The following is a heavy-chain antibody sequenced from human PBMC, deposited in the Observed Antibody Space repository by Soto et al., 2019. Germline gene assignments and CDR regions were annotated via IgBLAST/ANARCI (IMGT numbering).Heavy chain of an antibody. CDR1: GFSVSSNSYS. Sequence: SETLSLTCTVSGFSVSSNSYSLGWVRQSPGKGLEWIGTIYSNDNTHYNPSLLSRVTISVDTSKNESSLRLNSVTAADTAVYYCAREIKSAPHSWGQGTWVTGSS. CDR3: AREIKSAPHS. J-gene: IGHJ1*01. V-gene: IGHV4-39*01. CDR2: IYSNDNT.